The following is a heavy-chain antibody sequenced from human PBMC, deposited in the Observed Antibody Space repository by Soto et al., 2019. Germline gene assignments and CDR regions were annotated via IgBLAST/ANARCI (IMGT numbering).Heavy chain of an antibody. J-gene: IGHJ6*02. CDR3: ASSSAYHYYYGMDV. V-gene: IGHV1-2*04. CDR1: GYTYTGYY. CDR2: INPNSGGT. Sequence: ASVKGSWKAAGYTYTGYYMHCGRQAPGQGLEWMGWINPNSGGTNYAQKFQGWVTMTRDTSISTAYMELSRLRSDDTAVYYCASSSAYHYYYGMDVWGQGTTVTVSS.